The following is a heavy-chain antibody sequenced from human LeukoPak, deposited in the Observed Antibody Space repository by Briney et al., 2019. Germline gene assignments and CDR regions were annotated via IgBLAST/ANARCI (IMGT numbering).Heavy chain of an antibody. Sequence: GGSLRLSCAASGFTFTSYAISWVRQAPGKGLEWVSVLTGDGNTYYADSVKGRFTNSRDDSKNTLFLQMNSLRAEDTAVYFCAKVKWKLIGYFDYWGQGTLVTVSS. CDR2: LTGDGNT. V-gene: IGHV3-23*01. J-gene: IGHJ4*02. CDR3: AKVKWKLIGYFDY. D-gene: IGHD1-20*01. CDR1: GFTFTSYA.